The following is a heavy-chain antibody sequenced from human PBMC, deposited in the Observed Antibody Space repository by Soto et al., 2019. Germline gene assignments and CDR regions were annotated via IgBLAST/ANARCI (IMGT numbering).Heavy chain of an antibody. CDR3: AGGIAARPLGY. CDR2: IYHSGST. Sequence: TLSLTCAVSGGSISSGGYSWSWIRQPLGKGLEWIGYIYHSGSTYYNPSLKSRVTISVDRSKNQFSLKLSSVTAADTAVYYCAGGIAARPLGYWGQGTLVTVSS. J-gene: IGHJ4*02. D-gene: IGHD6-6*01. V-gene: IGHV4-30-2*01. CDR1: GGSISSGGYS.